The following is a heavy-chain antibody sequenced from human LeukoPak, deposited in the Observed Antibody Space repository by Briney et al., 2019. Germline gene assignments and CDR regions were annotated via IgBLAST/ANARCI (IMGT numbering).Heavy chain of an antibody. J-gene: IGHJ4*02. CDR1: GFTVSSNY. D-gene: IGHD1-26*01. CDR3: AKATGGATYHFDY. Sequence: GGSLRLSCAASGFTVSSNYMSWVRQAPGKGLEWVSAISGSGGSTYYADSVKGRFTISRDNSKNTLYLQMNSLRAEDTAVYYCAKATGGATYHFDYWGQGTLVTVSS. V-gene: IGHV3-23*01. CDR2: ISGSGGST.